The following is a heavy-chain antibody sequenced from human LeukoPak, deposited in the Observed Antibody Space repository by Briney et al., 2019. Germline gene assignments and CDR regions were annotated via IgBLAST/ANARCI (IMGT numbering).Heavy chain of an antibody. CDR2: INHSGST. CDR3: ARGPGRRYDFWSGYYTPSLDYGMDV. Sequence: SETLSLTCTVSGGSISGYYWSWIRQPPGKGLEWIGEINHSGSTNYNPSLKSRVTISVDTSKNQFSLKLSSVTAADTAVYYCARGPGRRYDFWSGYYTPSLDYGMDVWGQGTTVTVSS. D-gene: IGHD3-3*01. V-gene: IGHV4-34*01. J-gene: IGHJ6*02. CDR1: GGSISGYY.